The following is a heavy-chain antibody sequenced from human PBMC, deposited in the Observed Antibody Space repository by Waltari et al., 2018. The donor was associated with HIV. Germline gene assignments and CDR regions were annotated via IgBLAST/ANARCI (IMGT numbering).Heavy chain of an antibody. J-gene: IGHJ6*02. D-gene: IGHD5-12*01. Sequence: QEPLVRPGAALKTPGASVTVSCTASGNTFSGFYIHWVRQAPGQGLEWVGRINHDSGDTHYAQKFQGRVTMTRDTSISTGYMELHSLTSDDTGVYFCARVRGGGMDVWGQGTTVTVSS. CDR3: ARVRGGGMDV. CDR2: INHDSGDT. V-gene: IGHV1-2*05. CDR1: GNTFSGFY.